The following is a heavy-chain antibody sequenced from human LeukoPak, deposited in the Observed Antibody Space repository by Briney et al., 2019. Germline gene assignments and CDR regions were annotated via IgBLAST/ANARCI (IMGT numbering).Heavy chain of an antibody. J-gene: IGHJ4*02. D-gene: IGHD1-26*01. CDR1: GFTFSSYW. Sequence: GGSLRLSCAASGFTFSSYWMHWVRQAPGKGLVWVSRINSDGSSTSYADSVKGRFTISRDNAKNTLYLQMNSLRAEDTAVYYCARGELGIPTQYWGQGTLVTVSS. CDR2: INSDGSST. V-gene: IGHV3-74*01. CDR3: ARGELGIPTQY.